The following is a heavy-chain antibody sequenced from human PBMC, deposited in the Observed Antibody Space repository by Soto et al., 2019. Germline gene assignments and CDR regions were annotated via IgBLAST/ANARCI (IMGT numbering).Heavy chain of an antibody. V-gene: IGHV2-5*02. CDR2: IYGDDDK. CDR1: GFSLTTSGVA. D-gene: IGHD3-10*01. J-gene: IGHJ3*02. Sequence: QITLKESGPSLVKPTQTLTLTCTFSGFSLTTSGVAVGWIRQPPGKALEWLALIYGDDDKRYSTSLKTRLAISRGTSEHQVVLTMTDMDPVDTAPYYCAHSQFGSYVGAFVIWGQGTMVTVSS. CDR3: AHSQFGSYVGAFVI.